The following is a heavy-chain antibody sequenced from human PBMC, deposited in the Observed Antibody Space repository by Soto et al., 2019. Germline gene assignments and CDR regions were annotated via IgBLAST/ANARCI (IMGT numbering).Heavy chain of an antibody. V-gene: IGHV4-30-4*01. CDR3: ARDFLPYEYYGMDV. Sequence: PSETLSLTCTVSGGSISSGDYYWSWIRQPPGKGLEWIGYIYYSGSTYYNPSLKSRVTISVDTSKNQFSLKLSSVTAADTAVYYCARDFLPYEYYGMDVWGQGTTVT. D-gene: IGHD2-8*01. CDR2: IYYSGST. J-gene: IGHJ6*02. CDR1: GGSISSGDYY.